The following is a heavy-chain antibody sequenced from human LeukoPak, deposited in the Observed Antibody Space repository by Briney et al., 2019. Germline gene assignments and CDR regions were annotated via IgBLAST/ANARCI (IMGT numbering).Heavy chain of an antibody. D-gene: IGHD2-15*01. CDR3: AKAYSGLGQDY. Sequence: GGSLRLSCAASGFTFSSYGMHWVRQAPGKGLEWVAVIWYDGSNKYYADSVKGRFTISRDNSKNTLYLQMNSLRAEDTAVYYCAKAYSGLGQDYWGQGTLVTVSS. J-gene: IGHJ4*02. V-gene: IGHV3-33*06. CDR1: GFTFSSYG. CDR2: IWYDGSNK.